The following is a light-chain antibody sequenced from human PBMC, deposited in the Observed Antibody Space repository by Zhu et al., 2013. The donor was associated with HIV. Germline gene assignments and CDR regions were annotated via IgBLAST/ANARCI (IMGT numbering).Light chain of an antibody. CDR1: QNIDRW. CDR3: QQYDNLPLT. J-gene: IGKJ4*01. Sequence: DIQMTQSPSTLSASVGDRVIITCRASQNIDRWLAWYQQKPGKAPKLLIYDASNLETGVPSRFSGSGSGTDFTFTISSLQPEDIATYYCQQYDNLPLTFGGGTKVEIK. CDR2: DAS. V-gene: IGKV1-33*01.